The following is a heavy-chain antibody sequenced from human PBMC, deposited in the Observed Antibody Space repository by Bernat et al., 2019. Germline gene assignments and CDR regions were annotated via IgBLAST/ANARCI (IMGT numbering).Heavy chain of an antibody. V-gene: IGHV4-34*01. J-gene: IGHJ3*02. CDR2: INHSGST. Sequence: QVQLQESGPGLVKPSGTLSLTCAVYGGSFSGYYWSWIRQPPGKGLEWIGEINHSGSTNYNPSLKRRVTISVDTSKNQFSLELSSVTAADTAVYYCARDLHYYDSSGYWRAFDIWGQGTMVTVSS. CDR3: ARDLHYYDSSGYWRAFDI. D-gene: IGHD3-22*01. CDR1: GGSFSGYY.